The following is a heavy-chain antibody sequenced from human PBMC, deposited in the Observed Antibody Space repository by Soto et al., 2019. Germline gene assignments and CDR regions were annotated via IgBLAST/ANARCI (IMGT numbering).Heavy chain of an antibody. D-gene: IGHD6-13*01. J-gene: IGHJ4*02. Sequence: GGSLRLSCAASGFTFSNAWMSWVRQAPGKGLEWVAVIASDGKDKRYVDSAKGRFTISRDNSKNTVYLQMDSLRGEDTAVYYCAKDGTIGAADYFFDFWGQGSLVTVSS. CDR3: AKDGTIGAADYFFDF. CDR2: IASDGKDK. CDR1: GFTFSNAW. V-gene: IGHV3-30*18.